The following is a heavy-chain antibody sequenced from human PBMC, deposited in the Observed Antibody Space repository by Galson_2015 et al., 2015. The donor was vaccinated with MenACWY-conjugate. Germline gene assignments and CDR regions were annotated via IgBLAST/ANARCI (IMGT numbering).Heavy chain of an antibody. J-gene: IGHJ5*02. CDR2: IYRDGKT. CDR3: ARESGDSSGHPSS. CDR1: GFTFDDYA. V-gene: IGHV3-53*01. D-gene: IGHD3-22*01. Sequence: SLRLSCAASGFTFDDYAMHWVRQAPGKGLEWVSIIYRDGKTFYADSVQGRFIISRDNSKNTLYLQMNSLTAEDTAVYYCARESGDSSGHPSSWGQGTLVTVSS.